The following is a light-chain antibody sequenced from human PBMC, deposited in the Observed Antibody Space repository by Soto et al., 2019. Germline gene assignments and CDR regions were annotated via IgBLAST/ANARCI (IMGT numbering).Light chain of an antibody. CDR3: QQYGSSPIT. J-gene: IGKJ5*01. Sequence: IVLTQSPGTLSLSPGERATLSCRASQSVRSSLAWYQHKPGQAPSLLILGASTRATGVPARFSGSGSGTEFTLSISSLQSEDFAVYFCQQYGSSPITFGQGTRLEIK. V-gene: IGKV3-15*01. CDR1: QSVRSS. CDR2: GAS.